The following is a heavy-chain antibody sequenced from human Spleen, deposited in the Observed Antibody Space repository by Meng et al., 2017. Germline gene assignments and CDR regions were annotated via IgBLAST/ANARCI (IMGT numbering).Heavy chain of an antibody. CDR1: GFTLSRYW. J-gene: IGHJ5*02. CDR3: ARDLGCTSTTCRNNWFDP. V-gene: IGHV3-66*02. Sequence: GESLKISCAASGFTLSRYWMSWVRQAPGKGLEWVSVIYAGGNIYYADSVKGRFTISRDNSKNTLYLQMNSLRVEDTAVYYCARDLGCTSTTCRNNWFDPWGQGTLVTVSS. CDR2: IYAGGNI. D-gene: IGHD2-2*01.